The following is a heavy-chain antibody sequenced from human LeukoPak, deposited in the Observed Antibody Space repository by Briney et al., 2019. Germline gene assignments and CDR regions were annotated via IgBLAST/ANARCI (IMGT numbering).Heavy chain of an antibody. Sequence: GGSLRLSCAASGFTFSSYAMHWVRQAPGKGLEWVAVISYDGSNKYYADSVKGRFTISRDNSKNTLYLQMNSLRAEDTAVYYCARDPLYCSGGSCRNYYYYGMGVWGQGTTVTVSS. CDR3: ARDPLYCSGGSCRNYYYYGMGV. CDR1: GFTFSSYA. CDR2: ISYDGSNK. D-gene: IGHD2-15*01. J-gene: IGHJ6*02. V-gene: IGHV3-30*04.